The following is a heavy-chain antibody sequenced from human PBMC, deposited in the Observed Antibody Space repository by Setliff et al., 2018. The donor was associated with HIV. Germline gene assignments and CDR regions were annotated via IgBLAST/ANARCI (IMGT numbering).Heavy chain of an antibody. Sequence: PGGSLRLSCAASGFIFSSCWVTWVRQAPGKGLEWVSSISGSSGYEYYADSVKGRFTISRDSAKNSLYLQMNSLRAEDTAVYYCARDPRDYGDYAYFDPWGQGTLVTVSS. CDR2: ISGSSGYE. CDR3: ARDPRDYGDYAYFDP. D-gene: IGHD4-17*01. CDR1: GFIFSSCW. V-gene: IGHV3-21*06. J-gene: IGHJ5*02.